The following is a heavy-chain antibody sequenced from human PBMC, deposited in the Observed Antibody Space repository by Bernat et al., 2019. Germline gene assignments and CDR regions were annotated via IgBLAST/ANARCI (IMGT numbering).Heavy chain of an antibody. D-gene: IGHD2-2*01. CDR1: GFTFSSYC. V-gene: IGHV3-7*04. Sequence: EVQVVDSGGGLVQPGGSLRLSCAASGFTFSSYCMSWVRQAPGKGLEWVSRIKQDGSGKYYVDSVKGRFTISRDNADNSLYLQMNDLRAEDTAVYFCARDYPGDCSSASCPGVFDYWGQGTLVTVSS. CDR2: IKQDGSGK. CDR3: ARDYPGDCSSASCPGVFDY. J-gene: IGHJ4*02.